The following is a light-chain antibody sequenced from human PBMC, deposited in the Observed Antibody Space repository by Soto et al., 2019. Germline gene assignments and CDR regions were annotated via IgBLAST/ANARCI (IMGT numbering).Light chain of an antibody. CDR2: GAS. CDR3: QQYDSSPWT. Sequence: EVVLTQSPGTLSLSPGERATLSCRASLSVSSSYLAWYQQKPGQSPRLLIYGASNRASGISDRFSGSGSGTDFTLTIYRLEPEDFAVYYCQQYDSSPWTFGQGTKVDIK. V-gene: IGKV3-20*01. CDR1: LSVSSSY. J-gene: IGKJ1*01.